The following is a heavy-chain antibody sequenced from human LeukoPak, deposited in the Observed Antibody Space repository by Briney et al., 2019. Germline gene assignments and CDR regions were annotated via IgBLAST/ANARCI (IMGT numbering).Heavy chain of an antibody. CDR1: GFTFSSYG. J-gene: IGHJ4*02. CDR2: ISGSGGST. CDR3: ARRAGAYSHPYDY. D-gene: IGHD4/OR15-4a*01. V-gene: IGHV3-23*01. Sequence: GGTLRLSCAASGFTFSSYGMSWVRQAPGKGLEWVSGISGSGGSTYYADSVRGRFTISRDNSKNTLYLQMNSLRAEDAAVYYCARRAGAYSHPYDYWGQGTLVTVSS.